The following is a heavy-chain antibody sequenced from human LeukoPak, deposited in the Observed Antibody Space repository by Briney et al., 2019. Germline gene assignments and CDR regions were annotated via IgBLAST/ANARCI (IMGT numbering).Heavy chain of an antibody. J-gene: IGHJ6*02. CDR1: GGSISSYY. D-gene: IGHD3-3*01. CDR2: IYYSGST. V-gene: IGHV4-59*08. CDR3: AGRRVFRDYYGMDV. Sequence: SETLSLTCTVSGGSISSYYWSWIRQPPGKGLEWIGYIYYSGSTNYNPSLKSRVTISVDTSKNQFSLKLSSVTAADTAVYYCAGRRVFRDYYGMDVWGQGTTVTVSS.